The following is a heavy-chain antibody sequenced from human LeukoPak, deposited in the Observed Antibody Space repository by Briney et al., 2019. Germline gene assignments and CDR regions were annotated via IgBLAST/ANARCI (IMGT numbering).Heavy chain of an antibody. J-gene: IGHJ4*02. Sequence: GRSLRLSCAASGFTFDDYAMHWVRQAPGKGLEWVSGISWNSGSIGYADSVKGRFTISRDNAKNSLYLQMNSLRAEDTALYYCAKDILSAAMVTGYFDYWGQGTLVTVSS. CDR3: AKDILSAAMVTGYFDY. D-gene: IGHD5-18*01. CDR2: ISWNSGSI. CDR1: GFTFDDYA. V-gene: IGHV3-9*01.